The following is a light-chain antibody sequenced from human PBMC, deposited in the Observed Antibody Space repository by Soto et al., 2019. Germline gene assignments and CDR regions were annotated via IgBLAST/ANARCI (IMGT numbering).Light chain of an antibody. J-gene: IGKJ2*01. CDR1: QSVSRNS. CDR3: QQYGSSLYT. V-gene: IGKV3-20*01. Sequence: ETVLTQSPGTLSLSPGERATLSCRASQSVSRNSFAWYQQKPGQAPRLLIYGASSRATGIPNRFSGSGSGTDFPLTISRLEPEDFAIFYCQQYGSSLYTFGQGTKMEIK. CDR2: GAS.